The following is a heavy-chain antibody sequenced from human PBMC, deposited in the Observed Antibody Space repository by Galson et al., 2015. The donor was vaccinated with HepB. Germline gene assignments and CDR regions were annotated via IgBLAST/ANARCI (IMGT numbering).Heavy chain of an antibody. J-gene: IGHJ4*02. CDR1: GYTFTGYY. Sequence: SVKVSCKASGYTFTGYYMHWVRQAPGQGLEWMGWINPNSGGTNYAQKFQGRVTMTRDTSISTAYMELSRLRSDDTAVYYCARVLRAQWLALDYWGQGTLVTVSS. CDR2: INPNSGGT. D-gene: IGHD6-19*01. CDR3: ARVLRAQWLALDY. V-gene: IGHV1-2*02.